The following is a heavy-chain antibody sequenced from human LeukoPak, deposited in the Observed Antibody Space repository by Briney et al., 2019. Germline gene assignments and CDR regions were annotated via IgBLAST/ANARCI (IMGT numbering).Heavy chain of an antibody. J-gene: IGHJ6*03. Sequence: ASVKVSCKVSGYTLTELSMHWVRQAPGKGLEWMGGFDPEDGETIYAQKFQGRVTMTEDTSTDTAYMELSSLRSEDTAVYYCATAQSGSCRGYYYYYMDVWGKGTTVTVSS. V-gene: IGHV1-24*01. CDR3: ATAQSGSCRGYYYYYMDV. CDR1: GYTLTELS. CDR2: FDPEDGET. D-gene: IGHD1-26*01.